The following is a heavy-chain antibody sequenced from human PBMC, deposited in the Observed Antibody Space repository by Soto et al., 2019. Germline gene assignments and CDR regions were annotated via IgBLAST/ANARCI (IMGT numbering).Heavy chain of an antibody. J-gene: IGHJ5*02. D-gene: IGHD6-13*01. CDR2: IYHSGST. CDR1: GGSISSSNW. Sequence: QVQLQESGPGLVKPSGTLSLTCAVSGGSISSSNWWSWVRQPPGKVLEWIGEIYHSGSTNYNPSLKSRVTISVDKSKNQFSLKLSSVTAADTAVYYCAYGIAAAGTWNWFDPWGQGTLVTVSS. V-gene: IGHV4-4*02. CDR3: AYGIAAAGTWNWFDP.